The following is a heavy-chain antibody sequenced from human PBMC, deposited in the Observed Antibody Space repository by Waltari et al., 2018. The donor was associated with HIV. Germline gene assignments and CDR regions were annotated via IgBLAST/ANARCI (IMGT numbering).Heavy chain of an antibody. D-gene: IGHD2-15*01. Sequence: EVQLVETGGGLIQPGGSLRLPCAASGFIVSSNYLNWVRQAPGKGLEWVSVIYSGGSTYYADSVKGRFTISRDNSKNTLYLQMNSLRAEDTAVYYCARALFGGSRGGYFDYWGQGTLVTVSS. CDR3: ARALFGGSRGGYFDY. CDR2: IYSGGST. J-gene: IGHJ4*02. V-gene: IGHV3-53*02. CDR1: GFIVSSNY.